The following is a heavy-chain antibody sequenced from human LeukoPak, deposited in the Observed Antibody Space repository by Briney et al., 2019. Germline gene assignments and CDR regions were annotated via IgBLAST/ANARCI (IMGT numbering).Heavy chain of an antibody. D-gene: IGHD3-22*01. J-gene: IGHJ3*02. Sequence: ASVKVSCKASGGTFSSYAISWVRQAPGQGLEWMGRIIPILGIANYAQKFQGRVTITADKSTSTAYMELSSLRSEDTAVYYCARFYYDSSGPRAFDIWGQGTIVTVSS. CDR1: GGTFSSYA. CDR2: IIPILGIA. CDR3: ARFYYDSSGPRAFDI. V-gene: IGHV1-69*04.